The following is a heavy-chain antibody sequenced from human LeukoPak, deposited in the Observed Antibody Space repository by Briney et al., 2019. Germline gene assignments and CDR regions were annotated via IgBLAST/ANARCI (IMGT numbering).Heavy chain of an antibody. D-gene: IGHD3-10*01. Sequence: SESLSLTCSVAGDSISRRSSYWTWIRQPAGRGLEWIGRVYSTGTPNYNPSLKSRVTMSVDTSKNQFSLTLNSVTAADTALYFCARGLQERDIIRGFDFWGPGILVTVSS. CDR2: VYSTGTP. J-gene: IGHJ4*01. CDR3: ARGLQERDIIRGFDF. V-gene: IGHV4-61*02. CDR1: GDSISRRSSY.